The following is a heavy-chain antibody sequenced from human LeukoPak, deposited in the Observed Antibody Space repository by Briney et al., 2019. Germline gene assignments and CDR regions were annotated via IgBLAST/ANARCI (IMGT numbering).Heavy chain of an antibody. D-gene: IGHD3-9*01. J-gene: IGHJ6*03. CDR3: ARDGYFDWRTGGYYYYYMDV. V-gene: IGHV3-7*03. CDR1: GFTFSMYW. Sequence: GGSLRLSCAASGFTFSMYWMSWVRQAPGKGLEWVANIKQDGSEKYYVDSVKGRFTISRDNAKNSLYLQMNSLRAEDTALYHCARDGYFDWRTGGYYYYYMDVWGKGTTVTISS. CDR2: IKQDGSEK.